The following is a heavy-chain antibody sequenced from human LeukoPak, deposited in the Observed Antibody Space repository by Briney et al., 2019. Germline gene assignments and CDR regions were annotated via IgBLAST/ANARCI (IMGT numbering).Heavy chain of an antibody. CDR1: GDSVSSNSVT. D-gene: IGHD2-2*01. J-gene: IGHJ5*02. CDR2: TYYRSTWYN. V-gene: IGHV6-1*01. Sequence: SQTLSLTCAISGDSVSSNSVTWNWIRQSPSRGLEWLGRTYYRSTWYNDYAVSVRGRVTVNPDTSRNQFSLHLNSVTPEDTAVYYCARRLTQYDCFDPWGQGILVTVSS. CDR3: ARRLTQYDCFDP.